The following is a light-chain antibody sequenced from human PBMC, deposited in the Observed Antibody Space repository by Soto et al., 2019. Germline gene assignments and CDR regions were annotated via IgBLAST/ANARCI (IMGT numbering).Light chain of an antibody. Sequence: EVVLTQSTGTLSLSPGVRATLSCRAIESVRDDYPAWYKKRSGHAPRLVIYGASSRASAVPDRFSGSGSGADFTLNISSLEPEDFAVYYCQQRSNWPPWTFGQGTKV. CDR2: GAS. V-gene: IGKV3D-20*02. CDR1: ESVRDDY. CDR3: QQRSNWPPWT. J-gene: IGKJ1*01.